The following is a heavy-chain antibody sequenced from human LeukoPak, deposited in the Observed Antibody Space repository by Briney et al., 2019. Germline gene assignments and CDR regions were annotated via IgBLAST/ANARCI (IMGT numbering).Heavy chain of an antibody. CDR3: ARHDYGDPTSGLNY. CDR1: GGSITSTSW. Sequence: SGTLSLTCAVSGGSITSTSWWSWVRQPPGKGLEWIGEIHHSGSTNYNPSLKSRVTISVDRSKNQFSLKLNSVTAADTAVYYCARHDYGDPTSGLNYWGQGTLVTVSS. CDR2: IHHSGST. J-gene: IGHJ4*02. D-gene: IGHD4-17*01. V-gene: IGHV4-4*02.